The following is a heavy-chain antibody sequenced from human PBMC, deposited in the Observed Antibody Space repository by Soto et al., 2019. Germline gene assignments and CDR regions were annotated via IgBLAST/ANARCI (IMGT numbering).Heavy chain of an antibody. CDR2: TYYRSEGYN. Sequence: SQTLSLTCAISGDSVSSNSAAWSWIRQSPSRGLEWVGRTYYRSEGYNDYAVSVKSRITIKPDTSKNQFSLQLNSVTPEDTAVYYCARDKIYDVSGWPRGFRSAFDLWGKGTMLTASS. CDR3: ARDKIYDVSGWPRGFRSAFDL. V-gene: IGHV6-1*01. J-gene: IGHJ3*01. D-gene: IGHD6-19*01. CDR1: GDSVSSNSAA.